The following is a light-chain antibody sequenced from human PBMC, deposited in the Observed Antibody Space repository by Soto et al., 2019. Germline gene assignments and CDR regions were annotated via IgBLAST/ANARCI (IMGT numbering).Light chain of an antibody. V-gene: IGLV2-8*01. J-gene: IGLJ1*01. CDR1: SSDVGGFQY. CDR3: SSYTDTNTFV. Sequence: QSVLTQPPSAPGSPGQSVTISCTGTSSDVGGFQYVSWYQQHPGKAPKVMIYEVSQRPSGVPDRFSGSKSGNTASLTVSGLQAEDEADYYCSSYTDTNTFVFGTGTKVTVL. CDR2: EVS.